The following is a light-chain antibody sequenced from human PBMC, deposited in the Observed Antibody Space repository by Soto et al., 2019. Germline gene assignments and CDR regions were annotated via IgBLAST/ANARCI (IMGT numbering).Light chain of an antibody. Sequence: EIVLTQSPATLSLSPGERANLSCRASHTVSSNYLAWCQQRPGQAPRLLIYGASTRAGGIPDRFSGSGSGTDFSLTITRLEPEDSAVYFCQQYTGPPTTFGQGHEWRL. J-gene: IGKJ5*01. CDR3: QQYTGPPTT. CDR2: GAS. CDR1: HTVSSNY. V-gene: IGKV3-20*01.